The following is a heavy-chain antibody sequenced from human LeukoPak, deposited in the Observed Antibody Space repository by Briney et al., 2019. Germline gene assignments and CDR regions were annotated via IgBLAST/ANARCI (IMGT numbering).Heavy chain of an antibody. V-gene: IGHV1-2*02. CDR1: GYTFTGYY. D-gene: IGHD6-19*01. CDR3: ARERRVAVAGTGAFDI. Sequence: SVKVSCKASGYTFTGYYMHWVRQAPGQGLEWMGWINPNSGGTNYAQKFQGRVTMTRDTSISTAYMELSRLRSDDTAVYYCARERRVAVAGTGAFDIWGQGTMVTVSS. CDR2: INPNSGGT. J-gene: IGHJ3*02.